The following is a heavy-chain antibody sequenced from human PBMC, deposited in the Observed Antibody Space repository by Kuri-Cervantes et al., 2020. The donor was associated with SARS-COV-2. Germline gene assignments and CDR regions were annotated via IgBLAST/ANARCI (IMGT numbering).Heavy chain of an antibody. D-gene: IGHD6-13*01. CDR1: GFTVSNTY. V-gene: IGHV3-66*01. J-gene: IGHJ4*02. CDR3: QGSGYSSSWYHDY. Sequence: GESLKISCGASGFTVSNTYMTWVRQAPGKGLEWVSVIYSGGSTYYADSVKGRFTISRDNSKNTLYLQMNSLRAEDTAVYYCQGSGYSSSWYHDYWGQGTLVTVSS. CDR2: IYSGGST.